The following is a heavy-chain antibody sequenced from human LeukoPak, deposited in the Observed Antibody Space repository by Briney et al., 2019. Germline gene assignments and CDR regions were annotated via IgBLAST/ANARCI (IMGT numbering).Heavy chain of an antibody. Sequence: LTGGSLRLSCAASGFTFSSYAMSWVRQAPGKGLEWVSAISGSGGSTYYADSVKGRFTISRDNSKNTLYLQMYSLRAEDTAVYYCAKSGARPRFDWFDPWGQGTLVTVSS. V-gene: IGHV3-23*01. D-gene: IGHD3-10*01. CDR3: AKSGARPRFDWFDP. CDR1: GFTFSSYA. CDR2: ISGSGGST. J-gene: IGHJ5*02.